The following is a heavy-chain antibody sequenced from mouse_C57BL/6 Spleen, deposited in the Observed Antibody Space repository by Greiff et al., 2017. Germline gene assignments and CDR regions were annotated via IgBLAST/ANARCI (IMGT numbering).Heavy chain of an antibody. J-gene: IGHJ4*01. CDR3: THYCGSSPYYAMDY. CDR2: IDPEDGDT. D-gene: IGHD1-1*01. Sequence: VQLQQSGAELVRPGASVKLSCTASGFNIKDYYMHWVKQRPEQGLEWIGRIDPEDGDTEYAPKFQGKATMTADTSSNTAYLQLSSLTSEDTAVYYCTHYCGSSPYYAMDYWGQGTSVTVSS. V-gene: IGHV14-1*01. CDR1: GFNIKDYY.